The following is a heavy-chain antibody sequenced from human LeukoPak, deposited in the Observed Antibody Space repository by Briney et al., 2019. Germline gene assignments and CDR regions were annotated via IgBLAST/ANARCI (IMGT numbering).Heavy chain of an antibody. CDR3: AGLRGGLGDYVWGSYRYKPYFDY. CDR2: INHSGST. V-gene: IGHV4-34*01. CDR1: GGSFSGYY. J-gene: IGHJ4*02. D-gene: IGHD3-16*02. Sequence: SETLSLTCAVYGGSFSGYYWSWIRQPPGKGLEWIGEINHSGSTNYNPSLKSRVTISVDTSKNQFSLKLSSVTAADTAVYYCAGLRGGLGDYVWGSYRYKPYFDYWGQGTLVTVSS.